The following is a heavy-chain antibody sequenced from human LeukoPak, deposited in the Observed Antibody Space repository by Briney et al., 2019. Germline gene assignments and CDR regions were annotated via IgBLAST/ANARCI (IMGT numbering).Heavy chain of an antibody. CDR1: GFTFSNYA. D-gene: IGHD1-26*01. CDR2: ISGSAHKI. CDR3: AKEQVVSPPWVSYFDY. J-gene: IGHJ4*02. V-gene: IGHV3-23*01. Sequence: GGSLRLSCVGSGFTFSNYAMSWVRQAPGKGLDWVSVISGSAHKIRYADSVKGRFTISRDNSENTVYLQMNSLRTDDTAVYYCAKEQVVSPPWVSYFDYWGQGTLVTVSS.